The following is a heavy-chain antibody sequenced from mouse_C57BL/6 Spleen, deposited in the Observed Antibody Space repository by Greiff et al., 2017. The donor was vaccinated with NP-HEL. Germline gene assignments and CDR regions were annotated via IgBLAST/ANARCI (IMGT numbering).Heavy chain of an antibody. CDR1: GFNIKNTY. CDR3: ARDYYGSSYDYAMDD. CDR2: IDPANGNT. V-gene: IGHV14-3*01. D-gene: IGHD1-1*01. J-gene: IGHJ4*01. Sequence: VQLKESVAELVRPGASVKLSCTASGFNIKNTYMHWVKQRPEQGLEWIGRIDPANGNTKYAPKFQGKATITADTSSNTAYLQLSSLTSEDTAIYYCARDYYGSSYDYAMDDWGQGTSVTVSS.